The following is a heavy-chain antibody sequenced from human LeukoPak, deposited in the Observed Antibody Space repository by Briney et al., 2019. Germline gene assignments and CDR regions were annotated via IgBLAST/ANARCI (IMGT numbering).Heavy chain of an antibody. J-gene: IGHJ2*01. CDR3: ASYDSSGYYRHDGYFDL. CDR1: GYTFTSYG. V-gene: IGHV1-18*01. Sequence: ASVKVSCEASGYTFTSYGISWVRQAPGQGLEWMGWISAYNGNTNYAQKLQGRVTMTTDTSTSTAYMELRSLRSDDTAVYYCASYDSSGYYRHDGYFDLWGRGTLVTVSS. CDR2: ISAYNGNT. D-gene: IGHD3-22*01.